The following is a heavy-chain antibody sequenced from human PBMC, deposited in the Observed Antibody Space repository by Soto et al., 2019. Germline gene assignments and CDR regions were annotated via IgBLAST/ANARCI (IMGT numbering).Heavy chain of an antibody. D-gene: IGHD2-15*01. CDR1: GYTFTSYG. CDR2: ISAYNGNT. J-gene: IGHJ5*02. V-gene: IGHV1-18*01. Sequence: GASVKVSCKASGYTFTSYGISWVRQAPGQGLEWMGWISAYNGNTNYAQKLQGRVTMTTDTSTSTAYMELRSLRSDDTAVYYCARDPYCSGGSCYSGWPFDPWGQGTLVTVSS. CDR3: ARDPYCSGGSCYSGWPFDP.